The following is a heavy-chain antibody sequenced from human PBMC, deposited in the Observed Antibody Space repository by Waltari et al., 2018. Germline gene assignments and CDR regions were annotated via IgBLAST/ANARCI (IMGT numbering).Heavy chain of an antibody. CDR1: GGTFSSYA. D-gene: IGHD2-15*01. J-gene: IGHJ6*03. V-gene: IGHV1-69-2*01. CDR3: ATGSLRVVDYYYYMDV. Sequence: VQLVQSGAEVKKPGSSVKVSCKASGGTFSSYAISWVRQAPGKGLEWMGRVDPEDGETIYAEKFQGRVTITADTSTDTAYMELSSLRSEDTAVYYCATGSLRVVDYYYYMDVWGKGTTVTVSS. CDR2: VDPEDGET.